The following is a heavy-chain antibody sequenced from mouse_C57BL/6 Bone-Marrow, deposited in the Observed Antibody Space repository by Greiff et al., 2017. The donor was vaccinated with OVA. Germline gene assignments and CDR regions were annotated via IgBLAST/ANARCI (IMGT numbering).Heavy chain of an antibody. J-gene: IGHJ2*01. CDR1: GFTFNTYA. CDR3: VRSGGWGYYFDY. CDR2: IRSKSSNYAT. V-gene: IGHV10-3*01. D-gene: IGHD1-3*01. Sequence: GAGLVQPKGSLKLPCAASGFTFNTYAMHWVRQAPGKGLAWVARIRSKSSNYATYYADSVKDRFTISRDDSQSMLYLQMKNLKTEDTAMYDGVRSGGWGYYFDYWGQGTTLTVSS.